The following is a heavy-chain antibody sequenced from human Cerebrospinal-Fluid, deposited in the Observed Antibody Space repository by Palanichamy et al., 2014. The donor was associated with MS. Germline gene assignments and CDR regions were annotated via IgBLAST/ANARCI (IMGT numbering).Heavy chain of an antibody. Sequence: VQLVVSGGGLVQPGGSLRLSCAASEFSVKNNYMSWVRQAPGKGPEWVSIIYAGGSTYYADSVKGRFTIARDNPKNTVFLQMNSLRPGDTGVYYCATLSRRSSSPIDYWGQGTLVSVSS. J-gene: IGHJ4*02. D-gene: IGHD6-6*01. CDR3: ATLSRRSSSPIDY. V-gene: IGHV3-66*02. CDR2: IYAGGST. CDR1: EFSVKNNY.